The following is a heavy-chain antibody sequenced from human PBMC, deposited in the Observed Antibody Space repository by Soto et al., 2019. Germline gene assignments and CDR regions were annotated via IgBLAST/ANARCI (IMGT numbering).Heavy chain of an antibody. V-gene: IGHV3-48*02. J-gene: IGHJ4*02. D-gene: IGHD6-19*01. CDR1: GFTFSNYN. Sequence: GGSLRLSCAASGFTFSNYNMNWVRQTPGKGLEWVSYITYSSTTISYADSVNGRFTISRDNAKNSLYLQMNSLGDEDTAVYYCAGAGLAPFDYWGQGTLVTVSS. CDR3: AGAGLAPFDY. CDR2: ITYSSTTI.